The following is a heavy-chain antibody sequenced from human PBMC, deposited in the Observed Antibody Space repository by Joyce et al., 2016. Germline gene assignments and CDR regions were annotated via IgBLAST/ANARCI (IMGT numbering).Heavy chain of an antibody. D-gene: IGHD5-24*01. J-gene: IGHJ4*02. CDR2: ISASSGTI. Sequence: EVQLVESGGGLVQPGGSLRLSCAASGFSFNTYSINWFCQAPGKGLEWLAYISASSGTIDYADSVKGRFTISRDNAKNSVYLQMNSLRDEDTAVYYCARVGRTGYTCDYWGQGTLVTVSS. CDR3: ARVGRTGYTCDY. V-gene: IGHV3-48*02. CDR1: GFSFNTYS.